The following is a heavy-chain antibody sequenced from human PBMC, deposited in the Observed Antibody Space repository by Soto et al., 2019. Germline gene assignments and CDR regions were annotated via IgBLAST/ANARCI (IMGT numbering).Heavy chain of an antibody. J-gene: IGHJ5*02. V-gene: IGHV4-34*01. CDR1: GGSFSGYY. CDR2: INHSGST. CDR3: ARGSWYVVLSWFDP. Sequence: SETLSLTCAVYGGSFSGYYWSWIRQPPGKGLEWIGEINHSGSTNYNPSLKSRVTISVDTSKNQFSLKLSSVTAADTAVYYCARGSWYVVLSWFDPWGQRTLVTSPQ. D-gene: IGHD6-13*01.